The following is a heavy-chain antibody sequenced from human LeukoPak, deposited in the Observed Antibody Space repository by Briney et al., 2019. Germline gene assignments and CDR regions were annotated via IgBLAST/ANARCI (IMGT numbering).Heavy chain of an antibody. CDR1: GGSISSYY. J-gene: IGHJ4*02. CDR3: ARAQSYSSALYYFDY. D-gene: IGHD6-19*01. CDR2: IYTSGST. Sequence: PSETLSLTCTVSGGSISSYYWSWIRQPAGKGLECIGRIYTSGSTNYNPSLKSRVTMSVDTSKNQFSLKLSSVTAADTAVYYCARAQSYSSALYYFDYWGQGTLVTVSS. V-gene: IGHV4-4*07.